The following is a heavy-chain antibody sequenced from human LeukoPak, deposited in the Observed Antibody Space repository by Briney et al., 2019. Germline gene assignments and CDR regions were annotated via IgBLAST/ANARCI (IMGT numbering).Heavy chain of an antibody. CDR2: IYYSGST. D-gene: IGHD3-3*01. V-gene: IGHV4-59*01. CDR1: GGSISSYY. Sequence: SETLFLTCTVSGGSISSYYWSWIRRPPGKGLEWIGYIYYSGSTNYNPSLKSRVTISVDTSKNQFSLKLSSVTAADTAVYYCARNSGYYAEMNWFDPWGQGTLVTVSS. J-gene: IGHJ5*02. CDR3: ARNSGYYAEMNWFDP.